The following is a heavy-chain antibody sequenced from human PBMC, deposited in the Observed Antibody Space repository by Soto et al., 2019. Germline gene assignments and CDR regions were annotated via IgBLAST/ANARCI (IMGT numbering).Heavy chain of an antibody. V-gene: IGHV3-48*03. CDR3: ARGATPFERFSPPYGMDV. CDR2: ISSSGTTI. J-gene: IGHJ6*02. CDR1: GFAFSSYE. Sequence: GSLRLSCPASGFAFSSYEMNLLRQAPVSTLVHVSYISSSGTTIYYADSVKGRFIISRDNAKNTRYLQRTSLKADDTAVYDCARGATPFERFSPPYGMDVWGQETTFTVSS. D-gene: IGHD3-3*01.